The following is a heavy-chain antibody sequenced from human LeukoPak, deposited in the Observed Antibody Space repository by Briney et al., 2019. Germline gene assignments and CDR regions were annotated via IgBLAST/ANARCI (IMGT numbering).Heavy chain of an antibody. CDR3: ARKAQYNGHYPLDY. D-gene: IGHD1-7*01. CDR1: GFSFSTYS. J-gene: IGHJ4*02. V-gene: IGHV3-23*01. Sequence: GGSLRLSCAASGFSFSTYSFSWVRQAPGKGLEWVSGISASGGDTFYAGSVKGRFTISRDNSKNTLSLQMNSLRVEDTAIYFCARKAQYNGHYPLDYWGQGTLVTVSS. CDR2: ISASGGDT.